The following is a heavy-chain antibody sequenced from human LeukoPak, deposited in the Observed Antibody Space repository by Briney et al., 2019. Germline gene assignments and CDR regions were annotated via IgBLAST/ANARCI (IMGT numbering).Heavy chain of an antibody. J-gene: IGHJ5*02. D-gene: IGHD3-9*01. Sequence: SETLCLTCAASGGSISSSSYYWGWLRQSPGKGLEWIGSAYYSGSPYYDPSLKSRVTISVDTSKNQFSLKLSSVTAADTAVYYCASHSAEYDILTGYHSYNSFDPWGQGILVTVSS. CDR3: ASHSAEYDILTGYHSYNSFDP. CDR1: GGSISSSSYY. V-gene: IGHV4-39*01. CDR2: AYYSGSP.